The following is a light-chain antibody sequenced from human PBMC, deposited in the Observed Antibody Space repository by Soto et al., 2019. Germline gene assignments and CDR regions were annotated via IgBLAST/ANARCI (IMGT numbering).Light chain of an antibody. V-gene: IGKV1-39*01. CDR3: QQSSNIPWT. J-gene: IGKJ1*01. Sequence: DIQMTQSPSSLSASVGDSVTITCRTSQYVDRYLSWYQQIPGRAPKLLIYSASSLVTGVPPRFRGSASGTEFTLSLRSLQREDFATYFCQQSSNIPWTFGQGTKVEMK. CDR2: SAS. CDR1: QYVDRY.